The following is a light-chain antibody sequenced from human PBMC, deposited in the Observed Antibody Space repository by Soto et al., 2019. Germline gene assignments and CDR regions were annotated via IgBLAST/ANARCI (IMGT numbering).Light chain of an antibody. CDR1: QSISTW. V-gene: IGKV1-5*01. J-gene: IGKJ1*01. CDR2: DAS. Sequence: DIEMTQSPSTLSASVGDRVTITCRASQSISTWLAWHQQKPGKAPKVLIYDASNLENGVPSRFSGSGAGTEFTPTISSLQADDYATYYCQQYNSYWTFGQGTKVEIK. CDR3: QQYNSYWT.